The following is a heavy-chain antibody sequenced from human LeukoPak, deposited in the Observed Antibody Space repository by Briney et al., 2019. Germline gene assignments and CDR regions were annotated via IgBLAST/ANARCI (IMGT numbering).Heavy chain of an antibody. J-gene: IGHJ5*02. D-gene: IGHD3-22*01. CDR1: EYTFIGYY. CDR3: ATSYYYDSSGYYKNWFDP. CDR2: INPNSGGT. Sequence: ASVKVSCKASEYTFIGYYMHWVRQAPGQGLEWMGWINPNSGGTNYAQKFQGRVTMTRNTSISTAYMELSSLRSEDTAVYYCATSYYYDSSGYYKNWFDPWGQGTLVTVSS. V-gene: IGHV1-2*02.